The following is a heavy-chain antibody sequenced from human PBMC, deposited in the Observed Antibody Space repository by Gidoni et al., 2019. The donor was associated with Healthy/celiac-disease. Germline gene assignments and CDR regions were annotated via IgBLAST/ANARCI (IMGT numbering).Heavy chain of an antibody. Sequence: QVQLQQWGAGLLKPSETLSLTCAVYGGSFSGYYWSWIRQPPGQGLAWIGEINHSGSTNYNPSLKMRVTISVETSKNQFSLKLSSVTAADTAVYYCARAGLGPGTSTYYYDSSGYYRRVGRLGIFDYWGQGTLVTVSS. V-gene: IGHV4-34*01. CDR3: ARAGLGPGTSTYYYDSSGYYRRVGRLGIFDY. D-gene: IGHD3-22*01. CDR1: GGSFSGYY. CDR2: INHSGST. J-gene: IGHJ4*02.